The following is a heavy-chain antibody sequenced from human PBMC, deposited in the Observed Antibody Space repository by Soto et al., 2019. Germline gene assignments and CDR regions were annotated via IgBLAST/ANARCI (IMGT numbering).Heavy chain of an antibody. CDR1: GGSFSGSS. J-gene: IGHJ4*02. CDR2: ITHSGST. V-gene: IGHV4-34*01. Sequence: ETLSLTCAVSGGSFSGSSWSWIRQPPGKGLEWIGEITHSGSTNYHPSLKRRVTISVDTSKNQFSLKLSAVTAADTAGYYWARVPRYYFDYWGQGTLVTVSS. CDR3: ARVPRYYFDY.